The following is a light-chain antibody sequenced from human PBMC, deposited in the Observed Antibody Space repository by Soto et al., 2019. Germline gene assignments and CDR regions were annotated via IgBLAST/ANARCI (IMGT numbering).Light chain of an antibody. Sequence: DIQMTQSPATLSASVGDRVTITCRASKSLSSWLAWYQQKPGKAPKLLISDASNLESGVPSRFSGSGSGTEFTLTIGSLQPDDFATYYCQQYHSYPYTFGQGTKVEMK. CDR3: QQYHSYPYT. CDR2: DAS. J-gene: IGKJ2*01. CDR1: KSLSSW. V-gene: IGKV1-5*01.